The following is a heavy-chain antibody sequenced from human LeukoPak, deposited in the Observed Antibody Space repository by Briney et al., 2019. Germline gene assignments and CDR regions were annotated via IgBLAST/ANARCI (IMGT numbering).Heavy chain of an antibody. CDR2: TYYSGTT. J-gene: IGHJ4*02. Sequence: SETLSLTCTVSGGSFSSSSHYWGWIRQPPGKGLEWIASTYYSGTTYYNPSLKSRVSISVDTSKNQFSLRLRSVTAADTAVFYCARVDRSSWYYFDYWGQGTLVTVSS. CDR1: GGSFSSSSHY. D-gene: IGHD6-13*01. CDR3: ARVDRSSWYYFDY. V-gene: IGHV4-39*01.